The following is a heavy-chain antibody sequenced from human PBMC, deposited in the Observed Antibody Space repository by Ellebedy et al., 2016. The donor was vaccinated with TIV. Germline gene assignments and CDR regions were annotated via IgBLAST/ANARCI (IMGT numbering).Heavy chain of an antibody. CDR3: ASPHLLAAFDI. Sequence: GESLKISCKGSGYSFTSYWNGWVRQMPGKGLEWMGIFYPGDSDTRYSPSFQGQVTISADKSISTAYLQWSSLKASDTAMYYCASPHLLAAFDIWCQGTMVTVSS. V-gene: IGHV5-51*01. CDR1: GYSFTSYW. CDR2: FYPGDSDT. J-gene: IGHJ3*02. D-gene: IGHD1-26*01.